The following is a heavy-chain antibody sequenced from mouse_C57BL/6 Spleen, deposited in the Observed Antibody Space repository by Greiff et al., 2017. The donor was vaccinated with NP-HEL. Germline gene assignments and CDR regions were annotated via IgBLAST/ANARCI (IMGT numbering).Heavy chain of an antibody. CDR1: GYTFTSYW. CDR2: IHPNSGST. D-gene: IGHD2-4*01. Sequence: QVQLQQPGAELVKPGASVKLSCKASGYTFTSYWMHWVKQRPGQGLEWIGMIHPNSGSTNYNEKFKSKATLTVDKSSSTAYMQLSSLTSEDSAVXYCESVDYDYDSYYAMDYWGKGTSVTVSS. V-gene: IGHV1-64*01. CDR3: ESVDYDYDSYYAMDY. J-gene: IGHJ4*01.